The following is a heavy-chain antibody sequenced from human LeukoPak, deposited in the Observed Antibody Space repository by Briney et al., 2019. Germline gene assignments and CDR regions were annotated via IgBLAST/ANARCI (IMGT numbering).Heavy chain of an antibody. CDR3: ASLRGSYSFYYYYMDV. CDR2: IYSGGST. J-gene: IGHJ6*03. V-gene: IGHV3-53*01. CDR1: GFTVSSNY. Sequence: PGGSLRLSCAASGFTVSSNYMSWVRQAPGKGLEWVSVIYSGGSTYYTNSVKGRFTISRDNSKNTLYLQMNSLRAEDTAVYYFASLRGSYSFYYYYMDVWGKGTTVTVSS. D-gene: IGHD3-16*01.